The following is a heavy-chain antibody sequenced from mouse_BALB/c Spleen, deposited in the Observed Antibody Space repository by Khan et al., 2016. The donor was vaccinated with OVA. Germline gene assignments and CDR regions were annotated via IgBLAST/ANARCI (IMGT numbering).Heavy chain of an antibody. D-gene: IGHD2-1*01. V-gene: IGHV5-9-1*01. CDR3: ANGNYGWLAY. Sequence: EVELVESGGVLAEPGGSPKRSCAASGFTFSSFVMSCDRQTPEKRLAGAATTSTSATYTYYPDSVKGRFTISRDNAKNTLYPPTHSPRSDDTATYYCANGNYGWLAYWGRGTLVTV. CDR2: TSTSATYT. CDR1: GFTFSSFV. J-gene: IGHJ3*01.